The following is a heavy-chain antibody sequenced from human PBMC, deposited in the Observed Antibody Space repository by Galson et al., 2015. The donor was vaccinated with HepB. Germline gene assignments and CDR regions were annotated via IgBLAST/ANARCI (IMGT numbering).Heavy chain of an antibody. CDR3: ARRWEPKAYDPFDI. CDR2: ISWNSGSI. J-gene: IGHJ3*02. D-gene: IGHD1-26*01. Sequence: SLRLSCAASGFTFDDYAMQWVRQAPGKGLEWVSDISWNSGSIGYADSVKGRFTISRDNAKNSLYLQMNSLRAEDTALYYCARRWEPKAYDPFDIWGQGTMVTVSS. CDR1: GFTFDDYA. V-gene: IGHV3-9*01.